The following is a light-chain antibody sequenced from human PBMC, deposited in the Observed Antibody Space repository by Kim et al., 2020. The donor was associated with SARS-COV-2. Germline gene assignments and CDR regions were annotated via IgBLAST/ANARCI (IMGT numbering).Light chain of an antibody. J-gene: IGLJ1*01. CDR2: DVS. CDR1: SSDIGGYNY. V-gene: IGLV2-14*04. CDR3: SSDTTTSALYV. Sequence: QSITISFTGTSSDIGGYNYISWYQQHPGEAPKLMIFDVSNRPSGVSNRFSGSKSGNTASLTISGLQAEDEADYYCSSDTTTSALYVFGTGTKVTVL.